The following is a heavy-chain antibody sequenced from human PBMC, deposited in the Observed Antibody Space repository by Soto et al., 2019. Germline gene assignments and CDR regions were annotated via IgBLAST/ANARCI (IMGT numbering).Heavy chain of an antibody. Sequence: PGESLKISCKASGYIFTLYWIGWVRQMPGKGLEWMGIIYPGDSDTRYSPSFQGQVTISADKSTSTASLQWSSLKASDTAVYYCARQSPPPGYYYFSYGMDVWGQGTTVTVSS. CDR2: IYPGDSDT. CDR1: GYIFTLYW. D-gene: IGHD6-25*01. J-gene: IGHJ6*02. V-gene: IGHV5-51*01. CDR3: ARQSPPPGYYYFSYGMDV.